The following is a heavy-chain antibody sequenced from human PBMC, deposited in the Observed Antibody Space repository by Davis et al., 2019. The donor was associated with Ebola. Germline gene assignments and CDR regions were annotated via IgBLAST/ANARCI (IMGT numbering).Heavy chain of an antibody. D-gene: IGHD6-19*01. V-gene: IGHV3-21*04. J-gene: IGHJ4*02. CDR1: GFTFSSYS. Sequence: GESLKISCAASGFTFSSYSMNWVRQAPGKGLEWVSSISSSSSYIYYADSVKGRFTISRDNAKNSLYLQMNSLGAEDTAVYYCAKREQWLAFDYWGQGTLVTVSS. CDR3: AKREQWLAFDY. CDR2: ISSSSSYI.